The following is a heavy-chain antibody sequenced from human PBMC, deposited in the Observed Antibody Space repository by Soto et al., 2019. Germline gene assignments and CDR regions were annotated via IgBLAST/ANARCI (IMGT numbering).Heavy chain of an antibody. CDR1: GFTFSGSA. CDR2: IRSKANSYAT. D-gene: IGHD3-22*01. J-gene: IGHJ3*02. CDR3: TRAGYYDSSAGDAFAI. Sequence: PGGSLRLSCAASGFTFSGSAMHWVRQASGKGLEWVGRIRSKANSYATAYAASVKGRFTISRDDSKNTAYLQMNSLKTEDTAVYYCTRAGYYDSSAGDAFAIWGQGTMVTVSS. V-gene: IGHV3-73*01.